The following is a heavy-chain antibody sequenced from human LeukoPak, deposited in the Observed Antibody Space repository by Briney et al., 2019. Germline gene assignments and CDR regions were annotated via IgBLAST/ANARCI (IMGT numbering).Heavy chain of an antibody. CDR2: TNSRRNVI. CDR1: RDTLSDYN. V-gene: IGHV3-48*01. CDR3: ARVIPTTPFGGLNF. D-gene: IGHD3-10*01. Sequence: GSLRDSCAAPRDTLSDYNMNSVRPAPGKRLEWGSYTNSRRNVIYNAEPVKGRFTLSRDNAKNSLYLQMNSLTAEDTAVYCCARVIPTTPFGGLNFWGQGALVTVSS. J-gene: IGHJ4*02.